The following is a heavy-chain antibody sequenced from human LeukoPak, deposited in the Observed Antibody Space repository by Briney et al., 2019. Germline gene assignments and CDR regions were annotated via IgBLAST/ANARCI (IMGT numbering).Heavy chain of an antibody. D-gene: IGHD5-12*01. CDR1: GGSISNYY. J-gene: IGHJ6*03. CDR2: IYMSGST. V-gene: IGHV4-4*07. Sequence: PSETLSLTCTVSGGSISNYYWSWIRQPAGKGLEWLGRIYMSGSTSYNPSLKSRVTISVDKSKNQFSLQLNSVTPEDTAVYYCARAPRPPGNIVATIRGLYYYYYYYMDVWGKGTTVTASS. CDR3: ARAPRPPGNIVATIRGLYYYYYYYMDV.